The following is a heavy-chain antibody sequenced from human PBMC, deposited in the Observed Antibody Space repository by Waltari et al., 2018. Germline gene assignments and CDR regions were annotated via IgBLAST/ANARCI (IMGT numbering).Heavy chain of an antibody. CDR1: GFTFSSYW. J-gene: IGHJ4*02. D-gene: IGHD3-3*01. Sequence: EVQLVESGGGLVQPGGSLRLSCAASGFTFSSYWMHWVRQAPGKGLVWVSRINSDGSSTSYADSVKGRFTISRDNAKNTLYLQMNSLRAEDTAVYYCARGRPSYDFWSGYREAPDYWGQGTLVTVSS. CDR3: ARGRPSYDFWSGYREAPDY. V-gene: IGHV3-74*01. CDR2: INSDGSST.